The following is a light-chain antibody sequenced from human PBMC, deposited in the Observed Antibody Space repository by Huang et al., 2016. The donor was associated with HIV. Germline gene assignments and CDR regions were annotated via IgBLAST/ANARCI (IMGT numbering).Light chain of an antibody. CDR1: QSVSTN. V-gene: IGKV3-15*01. J-gene: IGKJ2*01. CDR2: GAS. CDR3: QQYNSWPPRYT. Sequence: EIVMTQSPASLSVSPGERATLSCRASQSVSTNLAWYQQKPGQAPTRLIYGASTRATGIPVRFSGRGSGTEFTLTISKLQSEDVAVYYCQQYNSWPPRYTFGQGTKLQIK.